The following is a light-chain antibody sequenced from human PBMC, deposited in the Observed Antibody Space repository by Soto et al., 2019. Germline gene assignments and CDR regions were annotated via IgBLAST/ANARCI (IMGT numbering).Light chain of an antibody. CDR3: SSYTITATL. V-gene: IGLV2-14*03. CDR2: DVT. Sequence: QSALTQPASVSGSPGQSITISCTGSSNDVGLYNYVSWYQQHPGKAPKLVISDVTNRPSGVSDRFSGSKSGNTAFLTISGLQAEDEADYYCSSYTITATLFGRGTKL. J-gene: IGLJ2*01. CDR1: SNDVGLYNY.